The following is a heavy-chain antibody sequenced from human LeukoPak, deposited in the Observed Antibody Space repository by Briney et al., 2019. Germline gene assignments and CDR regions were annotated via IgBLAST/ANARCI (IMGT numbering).Heavy chain of an antibody. CDR2: ISGSGGST. J-gene: IGHJ3*02. Sequence: GGSLRLSCAASGFTFSSYAMSWVRQAPGKELEWVSAISGSGGSTYYADSVKVRFTISRDNSKNTLYLQMNSLRAEDTAVYYCAKHFYDASGRAYGFDIWGQGTMVTVSS. CDR1: GFTFSSYA. D-gene: IGHD2/OR15-2a*01. CDR3: AKHFYDASGRAYGFDI. V-gene: IGHV3-23*01.